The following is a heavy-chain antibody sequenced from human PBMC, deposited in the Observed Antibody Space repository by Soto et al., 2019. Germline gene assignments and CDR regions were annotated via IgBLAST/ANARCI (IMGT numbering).Heavy chain of an antibody. CDR1: GGSISSYY. Sequence: PSETLSLTCTVSGGSISSYYWSWIRQPPGKGLEWIGYIYYSGSTNYNPSLKSRVTISVDTSKNQFSLKLSSVTAADTAVYYCAREGGDYYHHYHLAVWGKGTTVTVSS. D-gene: IGHD4-17*01. J-gene: IGHJ6*03. CDR3: AREGGDYYHHYHLAV. V-gene: IGHV4-59*01. CDR2: IYYSGST.